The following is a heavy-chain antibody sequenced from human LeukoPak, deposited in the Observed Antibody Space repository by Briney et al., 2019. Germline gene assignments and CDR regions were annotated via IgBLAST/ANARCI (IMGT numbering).Heavy chain of an antibody. D-gene: IGHD4-23*01. CDR3: ASEGYGGNSGNWFDP. CDR2: IYTSGST. Sequence: SETLSLTCTVSGGSISSGSYYWSWIRQPAGKGLEWIGRIYTSGSTNYNPSLKSRVTISVDTSKNQFSLKLSSVTAADTAVYYCASEGYGGNSGNWFDPWGQGTLVTVSS. CDR1: GGSISSGSYY. V-gene: IGHV4-61*02. J-gene: IGHJ5*02.